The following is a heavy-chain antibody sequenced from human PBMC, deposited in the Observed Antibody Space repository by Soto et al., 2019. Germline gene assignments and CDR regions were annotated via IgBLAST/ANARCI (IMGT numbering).Heavy chain of an antibody. J-gene: IGHJ6*02. CDR2: INHSGST. Sequence: TVTCAVYGRSFSGYYWSWIRQPPGKGLEWIGEINHSGSTNYNPSLKSRVTISVDTSKNQFSLKLSSVTAADTAVYYCASDFLSAVGGNYGMYVLCQRSTVTFS. CDR1: GRSFSGYY. D-gene: IGHD3-3*01. CDR3: ASDFLSAVGGNYGMYV. V-gene: IGHV4-34*01.